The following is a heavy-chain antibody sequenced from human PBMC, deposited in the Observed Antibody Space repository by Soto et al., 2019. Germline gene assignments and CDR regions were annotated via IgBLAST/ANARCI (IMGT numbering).Heavy chain of an antibody. CDR2: IYSGGST. CDR1: GFNFINSY. CDR3: ARDFTGYFAY. Sequence: PGGSLRLSCAASGFNFINSYMSWVRQAPGKGLEWVSVIYSGGSTFYADSVKGRFTISRDNSNSKVSLEMNNLRAEDTAVYYCARDFTGYFAYWGQGA. V-gene: IGHV3-53*01. J-gene: IGHJ4*02.